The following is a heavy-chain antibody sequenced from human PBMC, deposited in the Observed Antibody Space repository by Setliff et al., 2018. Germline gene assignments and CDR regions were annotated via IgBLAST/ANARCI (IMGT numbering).Heavy chain of an antibody. CDR2: IKQDGSEK. Sequence: GGSLRLSCAASGFTFSSYWMSWVRQAPGKGLEWVANIKQDGSEKYYVDSVKGRFTISRDSAKNSLYLQMNSLRAEDTAVYYCARHASSGLQTFDFWGQGALVTVSS. V-gene: IGHV3-7*03. D-gene: IGHD6-13*01. CDR1: GFTFSSYW. J-gene: IGHJ4*02. CDR3: ARHASSGLQTFDF.